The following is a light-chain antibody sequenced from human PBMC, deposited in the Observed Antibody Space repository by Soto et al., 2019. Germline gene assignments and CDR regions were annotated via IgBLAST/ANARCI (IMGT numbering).Light chain of an antibody. J-gene: IGKJ1*01. CDR3: LHDYNYPRT. CDR1: QSIDTY. CDR2: AAY. Sequence: IHMTQSPSSLSSSVGYRFTITGRAIQSIDTYLNWYQRKPGKATNVLIYAAYTLQSGVPSRFSGSGSGTDFSLSIRSLQPEDSATYYCLHDYNYPRTFGQGTKVDIK. V-gene: IGKV1-6*01.